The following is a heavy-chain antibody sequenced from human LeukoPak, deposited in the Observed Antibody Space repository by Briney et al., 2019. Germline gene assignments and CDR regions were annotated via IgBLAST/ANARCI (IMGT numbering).Heavy chain of an antibody. V-gene: IGHV3-7*01. D-gene: IGHD3-10*01. CDR2: IKTDGSET. CDR1: GFIFSNYW. J-gene: IGHJ4*02. CDR3: VSAIRGSPIDY. Sequence: PGGSLRLSCVASGFIFSNYWMGWVRQAPGKGLACVANIKTDGSETYYVDSVKGRFTISRDNAKNSLFLQMNSLRAEDTAIYYCVSAIRGSPIDYWGQGTLVSVPS.